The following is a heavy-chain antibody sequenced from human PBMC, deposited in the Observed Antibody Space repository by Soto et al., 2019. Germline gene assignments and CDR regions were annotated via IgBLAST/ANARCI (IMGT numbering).Heavy chain of an antibody. V-gene: IGHV3-48*03. D-gene: IGHD1-26*01. J-gene: IGHJ5*02. Sequence: PGGSLRLSCAASGFAFSSYEMNWFRQAPGKGLEWVSYISSSGSTIYYADSVKGRFTISRDNAKNSLYLQMNSLRAEDTAVYYCARDLEGATPWGQGTLVTVSS. CDR1: GFAFSSYE. CDR3: ARDLEGATP. CDR2: ISSSGSTI.